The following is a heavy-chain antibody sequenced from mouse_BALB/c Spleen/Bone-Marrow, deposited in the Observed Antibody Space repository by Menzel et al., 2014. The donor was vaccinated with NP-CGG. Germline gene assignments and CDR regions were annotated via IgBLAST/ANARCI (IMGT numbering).Heavy chain of an antibody. J-gene: IGHJ4*01. V-gene: IGHV1S56*01. CDR3: AREGRSRAMDY. Sequence: VQLQQSGPELVKPGASVRISCKASGYTFTSYYIHWVKQRPGQGLEWIGWIYPGNVNTKYNEKFKGKATLTADKSSSTAYMQLSSLTSEDSAVYFCAREGRSRAMDYWGQGTSVTVSS. CDR2: IYPGNVNT. CDR1: GYTFTSYY.